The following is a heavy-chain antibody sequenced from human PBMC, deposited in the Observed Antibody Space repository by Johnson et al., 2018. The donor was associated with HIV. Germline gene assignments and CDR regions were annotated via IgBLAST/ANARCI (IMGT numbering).Heavy chain of an antibody. CDR1: GFTFSSYW. V-gene: IGHV3-7*01. Sequence: VQLVESGGGLVQPGGSLRLSCAASGFTFSSYWMSWVRQAPGKGLEWVANIKQDGSEKYYADSVKGRFTISRDNSKNTLYLQMNSLRAGDTAVYYCARDSGIAAAGSAGAFDIWGQGTMVTVSS. D-gene: IGHD6-13*01. CDR3: ARDSGIAAAGSAGAFDI. J-gene: IGHJ3*02. CDR2: IKQDGSEK.